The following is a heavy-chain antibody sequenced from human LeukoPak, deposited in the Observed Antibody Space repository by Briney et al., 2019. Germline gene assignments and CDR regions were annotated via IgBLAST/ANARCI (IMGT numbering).Heavy chain of an antibody. CDR2: IIPILGIA. CDR3: ARAGTTVTTYNWFDP. CDR1: GGTFSSYA. Sequence: SVEVSCKASGGTFSSYAISWVRQAPGQGLEWMGRIIPILGIANYAQKFQGRATITADKSTSTAYMELSSLRSEDTAVYYCARAGTTVTTYNWFDPWGQGTLVTVSS. J-gene: IGHJ5*02. D-gene: IGHD4-17*01. V-gene: IGHV1-69*04.